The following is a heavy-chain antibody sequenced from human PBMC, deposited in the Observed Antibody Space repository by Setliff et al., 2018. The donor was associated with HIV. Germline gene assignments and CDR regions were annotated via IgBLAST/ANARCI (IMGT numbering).Heavy chain of an antibody. J-gene: IGHJ3*01. CDR1: DDSISSYY. Sequence: ASETLSLTCTVSDDSISSYYWSWIRQPPGKGLEWIGYIYYTGTTKYNPSLKSRVTISIDTSKNQFPLKLTSVTAADTAVYYCAREWLQHTGDDAFDVWGKGTRVT. CDR3: AREWLQHTGDDAFDV. D-gene: IGHD5-12*01. CDR2: IYYTGTT. V-gene: IGHV4-59*01.